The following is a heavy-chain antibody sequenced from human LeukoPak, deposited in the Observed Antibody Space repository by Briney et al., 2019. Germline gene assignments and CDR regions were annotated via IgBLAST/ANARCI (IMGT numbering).Heavy chain of an antibody. CDR3: ARDEVGALAEYFQH. D-gene: IGHD1-26*01. CDR1: GFTVSSNY. CDR2: ISSSSSYI. J-gene: IGHJ1*01. V-gene: IGHV3-21*01. Sequence: GGSLRLSCAASGFTVSSNYMSWVRQAPGKGLEWVSSISSSSSYIYYADSVKGRFTISRDNAKNSLYLQMNSLRAEDTAVYYCARDEVGALAEYFQHWGQGTLVTVSS.